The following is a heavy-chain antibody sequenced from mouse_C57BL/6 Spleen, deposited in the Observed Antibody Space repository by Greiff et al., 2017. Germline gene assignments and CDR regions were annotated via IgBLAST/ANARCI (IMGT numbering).Heavy chain of an antibody. V-gene: IGHV1-66*01. Sequence: QVQLQQSGPELVKPGASVKISCKASGYSFTSYYIHWVKQRPGPGLEWIGWIYPGSGNTKYNEKFKGKATLTADTSSSTAYMQLSSLTSEDSAVYYCARFGYHGGFAYWGQGTLVTVSA. J-gene: IGHJ3*01. D-gene: IGHD2-2*01. CDR1: GYSFTSYY. CDR2: IYPGSGNT. CDR3: ARFGYHGGFAY.